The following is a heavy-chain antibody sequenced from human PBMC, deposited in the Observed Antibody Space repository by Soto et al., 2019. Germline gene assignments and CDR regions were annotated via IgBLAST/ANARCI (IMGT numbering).Heavy chain of an antibody. J-gene: IGHJ4*02. CDR3: ARDRAAVAAIDY. CDR1: ELTFSSYW. Sequence: VPQRLCYAAVELTFSSYWMHWIRQAPGKGLVWVSRINSDGSTTTYADSVKGRFTISRDNSKNTLYLQMNSLRAEDTAVYYCARDRAAVAAIDYWGQGTLVTVSS. V-gene: IGHV3-74*01. D-gene: IGHD6-19*01. CDR2: INSDGSTT.